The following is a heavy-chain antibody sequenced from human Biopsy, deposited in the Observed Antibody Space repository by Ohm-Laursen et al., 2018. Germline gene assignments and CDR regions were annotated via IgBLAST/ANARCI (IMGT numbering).Heavy chain of an antibody. J-gene: IGHJ2*01. V-gene: IGHV4-59*01. CDR1: GGSMSSYY. D-gene: IGHD3-22*01. CDR3: ARDRGYYSDRTVPGYFDL. CDR2: AYYTGST. Sequence: SDTLSLTCAVSGGSMSSYYWTWIRQPPGKGLQWIGYAYYTGSTDYNPSLQSRVTISVDTSKNRFSLRLRSVTPADTAIYYCARDRGYYSDRTVPGYFDLWGRGTLVTVSS.